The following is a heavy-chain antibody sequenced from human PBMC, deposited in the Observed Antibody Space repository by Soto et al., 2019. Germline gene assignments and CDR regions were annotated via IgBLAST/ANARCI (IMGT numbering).Heavy chain of an antibody. CDR2: ISGSGGST. CDR1: GFTFSSYA. V-gene: IGHV3-23*01. CDR3: AKNRWDIVVVVAAIDY. Sequence: GGSLRLSCAASGFTFSSYAMSWVRQAPGKGLEWVSAISGSGGSTYYADSVKGRFTISRDNSKNTLYLQMNSLRAEDTAVYYCAKNRWDIVVVVAAIDYWGQGTLVTVSS. J-gene: IGHJ4*02. D-gene: IGHD2-15*01.